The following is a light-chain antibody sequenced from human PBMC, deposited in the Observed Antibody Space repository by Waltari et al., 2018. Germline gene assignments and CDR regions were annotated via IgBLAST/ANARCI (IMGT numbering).Light chain of an antibody. V-gene: IGLV1-44*01. CDR2: RIG. CDR1: ASNIGGNL. CDR3: ASWDDSMNGHWV. Sequence: QSVLTQPPSASGTPGQRVTISCSGSASNIGGNLVNWYQQPPGKAPKLPHYRIGSRPPGVPGRFSGSKSWNSASPAISGLQSEDEADYFCASWDDSMNGHWVFGGGTKVTVL. J-gene: IGLJ3*02.